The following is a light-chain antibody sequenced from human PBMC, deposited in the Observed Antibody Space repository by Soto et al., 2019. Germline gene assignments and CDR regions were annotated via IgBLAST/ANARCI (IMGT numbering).Light chain of an antibody. CDR1: QSVLFSSNNKNY. CDR2: WAS. Sequence: DIVMNQSPDSLAVSLGERATINCKSSQSVLFSSNNKNYLAWYQQKPGQPPKLIIYWASTRESGVPDRFSGSGSGTDFTLTISSLQAEDVAVYCCQQYYSSPPGLTFGGGTKVEIK. V-gene: IGKV4-1*01. J-gene: IGKJ4*01. CDR3: QQYYSSPPGLT.